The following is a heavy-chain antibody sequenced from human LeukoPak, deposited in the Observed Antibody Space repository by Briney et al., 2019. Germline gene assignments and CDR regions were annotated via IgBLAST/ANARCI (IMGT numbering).Heavy chain of an antibody. D-gene: IGHD2-15*01. Sequence: SETLSLTCAVYGGSFSGYYWSWIRQPPGKGLEWIGEINHSGSTNYNPSLKSRVTISVDTSKNQFSLKLSSVTAADTAVYYCAVCSGGSCYYFDYWGQGPLVTVSS. J-gene: IGHJ4*02. CDR2: INHSGST. CDR3: AVCSGGSCYYFDY. CDR1: GGSFSGYY. V-gene: IGHV4-34*01.